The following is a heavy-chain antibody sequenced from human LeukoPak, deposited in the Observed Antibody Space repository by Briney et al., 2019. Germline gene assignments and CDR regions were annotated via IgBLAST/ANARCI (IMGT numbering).Heavy chain of an antibody. J-gene: IGHJ5*02. Sequence: GGSLRLSCVASGFSLSGYWMYWVRQAPGKGLMYLSRNNGDGSTTNYADVVKGRFTMSRDNVKNALYLQMNSLRVEDTAVYYCARDPRNVGLAPWGQGTLVTVSS. V-gene: IGHV3-74*01. CDR2: NNGDGSTT. D-gene: IGHD2-15*01. CDR1: GFSLSGYW. CDR3: ARDPRNVGLAP.